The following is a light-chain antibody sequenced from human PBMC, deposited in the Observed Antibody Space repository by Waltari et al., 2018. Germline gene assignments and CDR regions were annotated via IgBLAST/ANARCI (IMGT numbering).Light chain of an antibody. CDR3: QHYVRLPAT. V-gene: IGKV3-20*01. CDR2: AAS. CDR1: QSVGRS. Sequence: DIVLTQSPGTLSLSPGERATLSCRASQSVGRSLAWYQQKPGQAPRLLIFAASSRATGIPDRFSGSGSGTDFSLSISRLEPEDLAVYYCQHYVRLPATFGQGTKVEIK. J-gene: IGKJ1*01.